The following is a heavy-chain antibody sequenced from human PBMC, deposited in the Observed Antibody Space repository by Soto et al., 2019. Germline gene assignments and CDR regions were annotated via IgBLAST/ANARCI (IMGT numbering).Heavy chain of an antibody. D-gene: IGHD3-9*01. CDR1: GGTFSSYA. V-gene: IGHV1-69*01. CDR2: IIPIFGTA. Sequence: QVQLVQSGAEVKKPGSSVKVSCKASGGTFSSYAISWVRQAPGQGLEWMGGIIPIFGTANYAQKFQGRVTITADESTSTAYMELSSLRSEDTAVYYCARGALYYDILTGNPDAYNWFDPWGQGTLVTVSS. CDR3: ARGALYYDILTGNPDAYNWFDP. J-gene: IGHJ5*02.